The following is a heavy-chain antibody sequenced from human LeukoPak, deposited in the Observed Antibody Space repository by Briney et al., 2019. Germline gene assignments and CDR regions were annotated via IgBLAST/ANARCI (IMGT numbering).Heavy chain of an antibody. CDR3: AKGLSSGSYLYFDY. Sequence: GGSLRLSCAASGFTFSSYAMSWVRQAPGKGLEWISAISGSGGSTYYTDSVKGRFTISRDNSKNTLYLQMNSLRAEDTAVYYCAKGLSSGSYLYFDYWGQGTLVTVSS. J-gene: IGHJ4*02. D-gene: IGHD1-26*01. V-gene: IGHV3-23*01. CDR2: ISGSGGST. CDR1: GFTFSSYA.